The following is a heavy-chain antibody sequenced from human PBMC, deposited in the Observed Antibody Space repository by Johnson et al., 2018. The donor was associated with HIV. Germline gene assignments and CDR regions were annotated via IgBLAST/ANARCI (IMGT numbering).Heavy chain of an antibody. CDR3: ARDATPWGGDYVGYGLDV. Sequence: QVQLVESGGGVVQPGRSLRLSCAASGFTFSSYAMHWVRQAPGKGLEWVASISYDGTNKYYIDSVKGRFTISRDNAKNSLYLQMNNLRVEYTAVYYCARDATPWGGDYVGYGLDVWGQGTLVAVSS. V-gene: IGHV3-30*14. D-gene: IGHD4-17*01. CDR2: ISYDGTNK. J-gene: IGHJ3*01. CDR1: GFTFSSYA.